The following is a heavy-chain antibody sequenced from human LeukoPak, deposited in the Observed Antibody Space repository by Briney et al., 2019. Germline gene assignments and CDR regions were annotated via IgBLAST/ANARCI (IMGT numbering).Heavy chain of an antibody. D-gene: IGHD3-22*01. Sequence: SVNVSCKASGGTFSSYAISWVRQAPGQGLEWMGRIIPILGIANYAQKFQGRVTITADKSTSTAYMELSSLRSEDTAVYYCAVPYYYDSSGYTAFDCWGQGTLVTVSS. J-gene: IGHJ4*02. V-gene: IGHV1-69*04. CDR3: AVPYYYDSSGYTAFDC. CDR1: GGTFSSYA. CDR2: IIPILGIA.